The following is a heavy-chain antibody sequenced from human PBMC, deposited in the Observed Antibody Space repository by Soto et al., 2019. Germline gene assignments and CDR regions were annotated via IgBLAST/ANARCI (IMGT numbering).Heavy chain of an antibody. CDR3: AKGVVTTMTTVDY. CDR2: VVGNGGST. D-gene: IGHD4-17*01. CDR1: GFTLSAYA. V-gene: IGHV3-23*01. J-gene: IGHJ4*02. Sequence: PGGSLRLSCAASGFTLSAYAMSWIRQAPGKGLEWVSGVVGNGGSTYYADSVKGRFTISRDNSKDMLYLQMNSLRAEDTAIYYCAKGVVTTMTTVDYWGQGALVTVSS.